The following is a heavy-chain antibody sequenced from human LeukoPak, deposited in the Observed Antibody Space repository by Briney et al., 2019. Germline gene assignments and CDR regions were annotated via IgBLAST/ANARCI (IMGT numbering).Heavy chain of an antibody. D-gene: IGHD3-22*01. V-gene: IGHV5-51*01. J-gene: IGHJ4*02. CDR3: ASLYDSSGYRPYYFDY. CDR2: IYPGDSDT. Sequence: GESLKISCKGSGYSFTSYWIGWVRQMPGKGLEWMGIIYPGDSDTRYSPSLQGQVTISADKSISTAYLQWSSLKASDTAMYYCASLYDSSGYRPYYFDYWGQGTLATVSS. CDR1: GYSFTSYW.